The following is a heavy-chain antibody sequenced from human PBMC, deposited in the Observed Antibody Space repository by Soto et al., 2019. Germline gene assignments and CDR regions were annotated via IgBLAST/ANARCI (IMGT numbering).Heavy chain of an antibody. CDR3: AKMDSSGWYGLLDY. V-gene: IGHV3-23*01. D-gene: IGHD6-19*01. J-gene: IGHJ4*02. Sequence: GGSLRLSCAASGFTFSSYAMSWVRQAPGKGLEWVSAISGSGGSTYYADSVKGRFTISRDNSKNTLYLQMNSLRAEDTAVYYCAKMDSSGWYGLLDYWGQGNLVTVSS. CDR2: ISGSGGST. CDR1: GFTFSSYA.